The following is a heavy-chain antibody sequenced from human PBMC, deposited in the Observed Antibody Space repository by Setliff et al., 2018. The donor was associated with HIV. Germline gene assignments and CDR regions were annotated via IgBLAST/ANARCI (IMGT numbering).Heavy chain of an antibody. CDR3: ARQDIPTGYYLFDY. CDR1: GGTFRSHE. J-gene: IGHJ4*02. D-gene: IGHD3-9*01. Sequence: GASVKVSCKASGGTFRSHEISWVRQAPGQGLEWMGRINPNMGDTQYAQKFQGRIIMTRDTSINTAYMELSSLTSDDTALYYCARQDIPTGYYLFDYWGQGTQVTVSS. V-gene: IGHV1-2*06. CDR2: INPNMGDT.